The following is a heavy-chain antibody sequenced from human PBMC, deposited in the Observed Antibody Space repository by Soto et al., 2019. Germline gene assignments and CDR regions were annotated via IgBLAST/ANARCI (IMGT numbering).Heavy chain of an antibody. Sequence: PGGSLRLSWAASGFTFSSYAMSLVRQAPGKGLEWVSAISGSGGRTYYADSVKGRFTISRDNSKNTLYLQINSLGAEDTAVYYSAKDKLKEWPAPMDVWGQGTTVTVSS. J-gene: IGHJ6*02. D-gene: IGHD3-3*01. CDR1: GFTFSSYA. V-gene: IGHV3-23*01. CDR2: ISGSGGRT. CDR3: AKDKLKEWPAPMDV.